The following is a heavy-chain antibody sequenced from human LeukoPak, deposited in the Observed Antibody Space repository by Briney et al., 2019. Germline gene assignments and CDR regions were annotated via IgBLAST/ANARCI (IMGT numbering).Heavy chain of an antibody. V-gene: IGHV3-21*01. CDR3: ARGTDNTWAYAFDI. CDR2: ISSSSSYI. CDR1: GFTFSSYS. Sequence: GGSLRLSCAASGFTFSSYSMNWVRQAPGKGLEWVSSISSSSSYIYYADSVKGRFTISRDNAKNSLYLQMNSLRAEDTAVYYCARGTDNTWAYAFDIWGQGTMVTVSS. D-gene: IGHD1-14*01. J-gene: IGHJ3*02.